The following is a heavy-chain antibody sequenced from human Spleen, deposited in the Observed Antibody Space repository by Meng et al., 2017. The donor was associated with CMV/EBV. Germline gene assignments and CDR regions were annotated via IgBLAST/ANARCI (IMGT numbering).Heavy chain of an antibody. D-gene: IGHD1-14*01. Sequence: CATSGFTFSRYSINWVRQAPGKGLEWVSAIRSRRTDIQYADSVKGRFTISRDNAKNSLDLQMDGLRAEDTAVYFCAKANNVPGWFGPWGRGALVTVSS. CDR2: IRSRRTDI. CDR3: AKANNVPGWFGP. V-gene: IGHV3-21*04. CDR1: GFTFSRYS. J-gene: IGHJ5*02.